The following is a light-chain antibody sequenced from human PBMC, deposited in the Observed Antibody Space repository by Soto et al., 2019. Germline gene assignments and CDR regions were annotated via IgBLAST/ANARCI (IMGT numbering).Light chain of an antibody. Sequence: QSVLTQPASVSGSPGQSITISCTGPSSDVGSYNLVSWYQQYPGKAPKLIIFEVFKRPSGVSHRFSGSKSGNTASLTISGLQAEDAANYYCCAYAGRATYVFGGGTTVTVL. CDR2: EVF. CDR3: CAYAGRATYV. V-gene: IGLV2-23*02. CDR1: SSDVGSYNL. J-gene: IGLJ2*01.